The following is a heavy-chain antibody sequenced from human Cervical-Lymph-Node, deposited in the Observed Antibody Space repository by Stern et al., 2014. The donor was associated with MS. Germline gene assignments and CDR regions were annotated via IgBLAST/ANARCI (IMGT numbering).Heavy chain of an antibody. CDR1: GFTFSNYD. Sequence: VQLVQSGGGLVQPGGSLRLSCAASGFTFSNYDMHWVRQATGKGLEWVSGIDTAGDTYYSGSVKGRFTISRETARNSLYLQMNSLRVADTAVYYCTRDSGIGGFDPWGQGTLVTVSS. CDR2: IDTAGDT. D-gene: IGHD3-10*01. V-gene: IGHV3-13*01. CDR3: TRDSGIGGFDP. J-gene: IGHJ5*02.